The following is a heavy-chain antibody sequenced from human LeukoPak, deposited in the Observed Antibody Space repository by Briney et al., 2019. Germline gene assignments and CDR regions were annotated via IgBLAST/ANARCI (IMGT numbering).Heavy chain of an antibody. CDR3: ARGTRSGWYGGYYFDY. CDR2: INSDGSSA. V-gene: IGHV3-74*01. J-gene: IGHJ4*02. D-gene: IGHD6-19*01. CDR1: GFTFNNYW. Sequence: GGSLRLSCAASGFTFNNYWMHWVRQAPGKGLVWVSGINSDGSSATYADSVKGRFTISRDNAKNTLYLEMNSLRAEDTAVYYCARGTRSGWYGGYYFDYWGQGTLVTVSS.